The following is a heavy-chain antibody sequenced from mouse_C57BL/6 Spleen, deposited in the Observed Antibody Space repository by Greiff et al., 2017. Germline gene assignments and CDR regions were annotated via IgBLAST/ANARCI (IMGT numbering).Heavy chain of an antibody. Sequence: DVHLVESGGGLVKPGGSLKLSCAASGFTFSSYAMSWVRQTPEKRLEWVATISDGGSYTYYPDNVKGRFTISRDNAKNNRYLQMSHLKSEDTAMYYCARDRRRDGYDFDVWGTGTTVTVSS. J-gene: IGHJ1*03. V-gene: IGHV5-4*01. D-gene: IGHD2-2*01. CDR2: ISDGGSYT. CDR1: GFTFSSYA. CDR3: ARDRRRDGYDFDV.